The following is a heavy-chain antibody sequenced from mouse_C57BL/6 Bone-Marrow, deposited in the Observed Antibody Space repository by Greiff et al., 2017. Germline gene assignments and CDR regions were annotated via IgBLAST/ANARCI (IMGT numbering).Heavy chain of an antibody. V-gene: IGHV1-69*01. Sequence: QVQLQQPGAELVMPGASVKLSCKASGYTFTSYWMHWVKQRPGQGLEWIGEIDPSDSYPNYNQKFKGKSTLTVDKSSSTAYMQLSSLTSEDSAVYYCARGGAWFAYWGQGTLVTVSA. CDR1: GYTFTSYW. CDR2: IDPSDSYP. J-gene: IGHJ3*01. CDR3: ARGGAWFAY.